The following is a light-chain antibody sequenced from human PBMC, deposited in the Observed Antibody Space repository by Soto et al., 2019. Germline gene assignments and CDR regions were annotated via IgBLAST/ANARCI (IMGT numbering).Light chain of an antibody. Sequence: QSVLTQPPSSSGTPGQRVTISCSGSSSNIGSNTVNWYQQLPGTAPNLLVYSNNQRPSGVPDRFSGSESGTSASLAISGLQSEDEADYYCAAWDDSLNGWVFGGGTKLTVL. J-gene: IGLJ3*02. V-gene: IGLV1-44*01. CDR3: AAWDDSLNGWV. CDR2: SNN. CDR1: SSNIGSNT.